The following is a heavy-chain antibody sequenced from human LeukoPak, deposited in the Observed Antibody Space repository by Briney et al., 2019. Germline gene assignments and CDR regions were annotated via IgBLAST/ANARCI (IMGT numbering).Heavy chain of an antibody. V-gene: IGHV3-53*01. D-gene: IGHD6-13*01. Sequence: GGSLRLSCAASGLTVSSNYMSWVRQAPGKGLEWVSVIYSGGSTYYADSVKGRFTISRDNSKNTLYLQMNSLRAEDTAVYYCARDLLHSSSRNPAFDIWGQGTMVTVSS. CDR1: GLTVSSNY. CDR3: ARDLLHSSSRNPAFDI. CDR2: IYSGGST. J-gene: IGHJ3*02.